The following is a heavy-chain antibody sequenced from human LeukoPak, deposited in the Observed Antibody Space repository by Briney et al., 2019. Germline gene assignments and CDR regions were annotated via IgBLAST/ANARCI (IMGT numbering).Heavy chain of an antibody. CDR2: ISNDGNNK. J-gene: IGHJ4*02. V-gene: IGHV3-30*04. D-gene: IGHD3-10*01. Sequence: PGGSLRLSCAASGFSFNTYPMHWVRQAPGKGLEWVAVISNDGNNKYYADSVKGRFTTSRDNSNNTLSLQMNGLRVEDTAVYHCARPDDSESFYRANHYWGRGTLVTVS. CDR1: GFSFNTYP. CDR3: ARPDDSESFYRANHY.